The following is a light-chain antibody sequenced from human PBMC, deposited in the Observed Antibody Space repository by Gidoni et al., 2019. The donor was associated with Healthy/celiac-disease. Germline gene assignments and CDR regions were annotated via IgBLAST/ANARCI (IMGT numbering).Light chain of an antibody. CDR3: QKYNSAPRT. CDR2: AAS. J-gene: IGKJ1*01. V-gene: IGKV1-27*01. CDR1: QGIANY. Sequence: DIQMTQSPSSLSASVGDRVTITCRPSQGIANYLAWYQQKPGKVPKLLIYAASTLQSGVPSRFSGSGSGTDFTLTISSLQPEDVATYYCQKYNSAPRTFGQXTKVEIK.